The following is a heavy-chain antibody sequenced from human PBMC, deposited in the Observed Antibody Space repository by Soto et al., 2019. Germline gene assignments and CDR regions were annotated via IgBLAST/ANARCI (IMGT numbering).Heavy chain of an antibody. CDR3: ARDCSGGSCYPGMDV. Sequence: GGALRLSCAASGFNFNSYTLNWVRQAPGRRLEWVSSISSSGYIFSTDSVRGRFTISRDNAKNSVYLQINSLRAEDTAVYFCARDCSGGSCYPGMDVWGQGTTVTVSS. CDR1: GFNFNSYT. V-gene: IGHV3-21*01. D-gene: IGHD2-15*01. J-gene: IGHJ6*02. CDR2: ISSSGYI.